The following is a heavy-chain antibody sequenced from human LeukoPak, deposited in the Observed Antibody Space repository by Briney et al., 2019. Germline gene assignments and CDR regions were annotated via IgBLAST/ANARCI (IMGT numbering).Heavy chain of an antibody. CDR1: GNSISSGYY. CDR3: ARDRGYSYGYSLGLDY. Sequence: SETLSLTCTVSGNSISSGYYWGWVRQPPGKGLEWIGSIYHSGRTFYNSSLKSRVTISIDTSKNQFSLNLSSVTAADTAVYYCARDRGYSYGYSLGLDYWGQGTLVTVSS. V-gene: IGHV4-38-2*02. CDR2: IYHSGRT. D-gene: IGHD5-18*01. J-gene: IGHJ4*02.